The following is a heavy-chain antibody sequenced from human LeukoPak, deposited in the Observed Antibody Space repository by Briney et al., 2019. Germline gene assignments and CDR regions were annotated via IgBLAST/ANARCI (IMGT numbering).Heavy chain of an antibody. D-gene: IGHD3-10*01. J-gene: IGHJ4*02. CDR3: ARDLSGVISY. CDR1: GASISSGGYY. CDR2: IYYSGST. V-gene: IGHV4-31*03. Sequence: PSETLSLTCTVSGASISSGGYYWSWLRQHPGKGLEWLGYIYYSGSTYYNPSLKSRVNISLDTSKNQFSRKLSSVTAADTAVYYGARDLSGVISYWGQGTLVTVSS.